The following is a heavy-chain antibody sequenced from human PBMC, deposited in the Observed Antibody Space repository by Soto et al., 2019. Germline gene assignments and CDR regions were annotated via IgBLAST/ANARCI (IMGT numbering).Heavy chain of an antibody. J-gene: IGHJ2*01. D-gene: IGHD1-7*01. CDR3: AKDGGITGTTWYFAL. CDR2: ISWNSGSI. V-gene: IGHV3-9*01. Sequence: EVQLVESGGGLVQPGRSLRLSCAASGFTFDDYAMHWVRQAPGKGLEWVSGISWNSGSIGYADSVKGRFTISRDNAKNSLYLQMNSLRAEDTALYYCAKDGGITGTTWYFALWGRGTLVTVSS. CDR1: GFTFDDYA.